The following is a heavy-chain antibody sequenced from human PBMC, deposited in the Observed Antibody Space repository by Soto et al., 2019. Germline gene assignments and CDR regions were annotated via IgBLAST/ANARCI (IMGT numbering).Heavy chain of an antibody. J-gene: IGHJ5*02. D-gene: IGHD3-10*01. Sequence: ASVKVSCKASGYTSTSYAIHWVRQAPGQRLEWMGWINPGNGDTKYSQTFQGRVTITSDTSASTAYMELSSLRSEDTAVYYCTRDPGRSWFDPWGQGTLVTVSS. CDR3: TRDPGRSWFDP. CDR2: INPGNGDT. CDR1: GYTSTSYA. V-gene: IGHV1-3*01.